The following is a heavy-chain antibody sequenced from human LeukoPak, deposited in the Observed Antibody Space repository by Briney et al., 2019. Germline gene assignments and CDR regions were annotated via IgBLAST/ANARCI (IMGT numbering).Heavy chain of an antibody. J-gene: IGHJ4*02. Sequence: GGSLRLSCAASGFTFSSYAVSWVRQAPGKGLEWVSAISGSGGSTYYADSVKGRFTISRDNSKNTLYLQMNSLRAEDTAVYYCAAGYSYGNFDYWGQGTLVTVSS. CDR2: ISGSGGST. V-gene: IGHV3-23*01. CDR1: GFTFSSYA. D-gene: IGHD5-18*01. CDR3: AAGYSYGNFDY.